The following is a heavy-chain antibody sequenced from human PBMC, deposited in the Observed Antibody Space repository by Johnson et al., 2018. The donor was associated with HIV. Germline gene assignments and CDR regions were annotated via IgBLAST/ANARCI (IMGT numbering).Heavy chain of an antibody. D-gene: IGHD6-13*01. V-gene: IGHV3-30*04. Sequence: QVQLVESGGGVVQPGRSLRLSCAASGFTFSSYAMHWVRQAPGKGLEWVAVISYDGSNKYYADSVKGRFTISRDNSKNTLYLQMNSLRAEDTAVYYCARAEQLAGGAFDIWGQGTMVTVS. J-gene: IGHJ3*02. CDR3: ARAEQLAGGAFDI. CDR1: GFTFSSYA. CDR2: ISYDGSNK.